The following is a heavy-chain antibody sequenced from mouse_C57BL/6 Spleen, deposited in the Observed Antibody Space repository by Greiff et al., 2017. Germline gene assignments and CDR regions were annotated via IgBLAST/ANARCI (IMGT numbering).Heavy chain of an antibody. CDR2: IYPGDGDT. J-gene: IGHJ4*01. CDR1: GYAFSSSW. V-gene: IGHV1-82*01. Sequence: QVQLKESGPELVKPGASVKISCKASGYAFSSSWMNWVKQRPGKGLEWIGRIYPGDGDTNYTGKFKGKATLTADKSSSTAYMQLSSLTSEDSAVYFCARRGLYYSNYESAMDYWGQGTSVTVSS. D-gene: IGHD2-5*01. CDR3: ARRGLYYSNYESAMDY.